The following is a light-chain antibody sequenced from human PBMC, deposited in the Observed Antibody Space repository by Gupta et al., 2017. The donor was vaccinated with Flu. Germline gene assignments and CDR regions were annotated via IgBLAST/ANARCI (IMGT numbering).Light chain of an antibody. CDR1: SSNLGSNT. Sequence: QSALTQPPSASGTPGQRVTISCSGSSSNLGSNTVTWYQQFPGMAPKLLIYSNNRRPSGVPARFSGSKSGTSASLAISGLQSEDEADYHCAAWDDSMNGWVFGGGTKLTVL. CDR3: AAWDDSMNGWV. J-gene: IGLJ3*02. V-gene: IGLV1-44*01. CDR2: SNN.